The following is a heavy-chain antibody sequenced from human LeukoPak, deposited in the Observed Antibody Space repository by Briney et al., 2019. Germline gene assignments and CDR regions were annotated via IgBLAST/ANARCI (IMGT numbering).Heavy chain of an antibody. J-gene: IGHJ6*03. D-gene: IGHD1-26*01. CDR3: ARVGVQGAYYYYYMDV. CDR1: GGSITNYY. V-gene: IGHV4-59*08. CDR2: VYSSGST. Sequence: SETLSLTCTVSGGSITNYYWSWIRQPPGKGLEWIGYVYSSGSTNYNPSLKSRVTISVDTSKNQFSLKLSSVTAADTAVYYCARVGVQGAYYYYYMDVWGKGTTVTVSS.